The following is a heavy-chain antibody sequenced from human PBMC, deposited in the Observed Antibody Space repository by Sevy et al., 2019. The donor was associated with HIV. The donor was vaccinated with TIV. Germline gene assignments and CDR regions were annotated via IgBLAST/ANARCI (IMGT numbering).Heavy chain of an antibody. J-gene: IGHJ6*03. D-gene: IGHD3-9*01. CDR1: GGSISSGSYY. V-gene: IGHV4-61*02. CDR2: IYTSGST. Sequence: SETLSLTCTVSGGSISSGSYYWSWIRQPAGKGLEWIGRIYTSGSTNYNPSLKSRVTISVDTSKNQFSLKLSSVTAADTAVDYCARAVMDDILTGYYGAMDVWGKGTTVTVSS. CDR3: ARAVMDDILTGYYGAMDV.